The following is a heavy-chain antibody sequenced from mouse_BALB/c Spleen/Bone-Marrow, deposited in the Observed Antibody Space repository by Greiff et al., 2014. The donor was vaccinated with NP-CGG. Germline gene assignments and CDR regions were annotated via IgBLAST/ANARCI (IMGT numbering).Heavy chain of an antibody. J-gene: IGHJ2*01. CDR3: ARGLYGDSVY. CDR2: IDPSDSYT. V-gene: IGHV1-69*02. CDR1: GYTFTSYW. D-gene: IGHD2-13*01. Sequence: QVQLQQPGADLVKPGASVKLSCKASGYTFTSYWMHWVKQRPGQGLEWIGEIDPSDSYTNYNQKFKGKATLTVDKSSCTAYMQLSSLTSEDSAVYYCARGLYGDSVYWGQGTTLTVSS.